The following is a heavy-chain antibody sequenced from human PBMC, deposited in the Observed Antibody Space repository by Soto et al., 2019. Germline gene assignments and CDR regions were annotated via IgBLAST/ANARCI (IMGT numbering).Heavy chain of an antibody. CDR1: GGSISSSSYY. CDR2: IYYSGST. CDR3: ARTYGMDV. V-gene: IGHV4-39*01. J-gene: IGHJ6*02. Sequence: SETLSLTCTVSGGSISSSSYYWGWIRQPPGKGLEWIGSIYYSGSTYYNPSLKSRVTISVDTSKNQFSLKLSSVTAADTAVYYCARTYGMDVWGQGTTVTVSS.